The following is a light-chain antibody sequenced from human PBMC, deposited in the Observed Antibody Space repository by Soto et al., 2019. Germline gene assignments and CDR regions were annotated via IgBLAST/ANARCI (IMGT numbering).Light chain of an antibody. CDR3: QQYGSSLSIT. J-gene: IGKJ5*01. V-gene: IGKV3-20*01. Sequence: EIVLTQSPGTLSLSPGERATFSCRGSQSVSSSYLAWYQQKPGQAPRLLIYGASSRATGIPDRFSGSGSGTDFTLTISRLEPEDFAVYYCQQYGSSLSITFGQGTRLEIK. CDR2: GAS. CDR1: QSVSSSY.